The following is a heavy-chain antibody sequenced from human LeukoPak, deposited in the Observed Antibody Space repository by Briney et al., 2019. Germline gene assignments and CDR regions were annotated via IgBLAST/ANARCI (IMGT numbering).Heavy chain of an antibody. V-gene: IGHV4-61*02. D-gene: IGHD1-1*01. Sequence: SETLSLTCTVSGGSISSDPHYWNWIRQSAGRGLEWIGRVYPSGTTNYNPSLKSRVTISIDTSKNQFSLKLTSVTAADAAAYFCARGQGTTNFDYWGQGTLVTVSS. CDR3: ARGQGTTNFDY. CDR1: GGSISSDPHY. CDR2: VYPSGTT. J-gene: IGHJ4*02.